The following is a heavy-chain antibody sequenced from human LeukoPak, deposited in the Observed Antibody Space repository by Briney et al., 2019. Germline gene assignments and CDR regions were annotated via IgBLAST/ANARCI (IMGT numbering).Heavy chain of an antibody. CDR1: GGSISSSSYY. Sequence: KTSETLSLTCTVSGGSISSSSYYWGWIRQPPGKGLEWIGSIYYSGSTYYNPSLKSRVTISVDTSKNQFSLKLSSVTAADTAVYYCARDPIQYYYDSSGYYDYWGQGTLVTVSS. J-gene: IGHJ4*02. CDR3: ARDPIQYYYDSSGYYDY. D-gene: IGHD3-22*01. V-gene: IGHV4-39*07. CDR2: IYYSGST.